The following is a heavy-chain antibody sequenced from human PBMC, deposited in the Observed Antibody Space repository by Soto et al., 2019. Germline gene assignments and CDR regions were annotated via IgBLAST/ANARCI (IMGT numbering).Heavy chain of an antibody. CDR3: ARAVSDLGYCSGGSCYRRSDYYYYMEV. CDR1: GYTFTSYA. V-gene: IGHV1-3*01. D-gene: IGHD2-15*01. J-gene: IGHJ6*03. CDR2: INAGNGNT. Sequence: GASVKVSCKASGYTFTSYAMHWVRQAPGQRLEWMGWINAGNGNTKYSQKFQGRVTITRDTSASTAYMELSSLRSEDTAVYYCARAVSDLGYCSGGSCYRRSDYYYYMEVWGKGTTVTVSS.